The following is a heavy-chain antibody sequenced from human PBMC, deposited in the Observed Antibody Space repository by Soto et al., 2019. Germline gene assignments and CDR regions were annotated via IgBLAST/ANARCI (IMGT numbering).Heavy chain of an antibody. J-gene: IGHJ4*02. CDR1: GFTFEYYA. D-gene: IGHD1-26*01. Sequence: GGCLRLSCSTAGFTFEYYAVHWDRQSSRKVLEWDSFINADVSDRYYADSVKARFSISRDKTKRSFYLQMDRLRLEDTAIYYCATAKFYFDSSPFDSWGQGTLVTVSS. CDR3: ATAKFYFDSSPFDS. V-gene: IGHV3-43D*04. CDR2: INADVSDR.